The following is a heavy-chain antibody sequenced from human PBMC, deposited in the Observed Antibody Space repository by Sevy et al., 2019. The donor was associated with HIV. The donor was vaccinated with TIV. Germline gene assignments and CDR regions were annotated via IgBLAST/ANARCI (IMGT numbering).Heavy chain of an antibody. CDR1: GGSFSGYY. J-gene: IGHJ4*02. Sequence: SESLSLTCAVYGGSFSGYYWSWIRQPPGKGLEWIGEINHSGSTNYNPSLKSLVTISVDTSKNQFSLKLSSVTAADTAVYYCARNGYWGQGTLVTVSS. CDR2: INHSGST. V-gene: IGHV4-34*01. CDR3: ARNGY.